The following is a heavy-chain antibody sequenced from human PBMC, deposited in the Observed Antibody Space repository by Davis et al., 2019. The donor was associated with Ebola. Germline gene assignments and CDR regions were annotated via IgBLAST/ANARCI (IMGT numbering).Heavy chain of an antibody. CDR1: GFTFDDYA. CDR3: AKGLGDLSRLFDY. CDR2: ISWNSGSI. J-gene: IGHJ4*02. Sequence: SLKISCAASGFTFDDYAMHWVRQAPGKGLEWVSGISWNSGSITYADSVKGRFTISRDNAKNSLYLQMDSLRAEDTALYFCAKGLGDLSRLFDYWGQGTLVTVSS. D-gene: IGHD3-16*02. V-gene: IGHV3-9*01.